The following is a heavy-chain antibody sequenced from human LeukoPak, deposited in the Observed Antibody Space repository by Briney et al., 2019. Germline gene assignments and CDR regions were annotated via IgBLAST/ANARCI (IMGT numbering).Heavy chain of an antibody. V-gene: IGHV3-21*01. CDR1: GFTFSSYS. D-gene: IGHD3-22*01. Sequence: GGSLRLSCAASGFTFSSYSMNWVRQAPGKGLEWVSSISGSSSYIYYADSVKGRFTISRDNAKNSLYLQMNSLRAEDTAVYYCARDESSGYSYYFDYWGQGTLVTVSS. CDR3: ARDESSGYSYYFDY. J-gene: IGHJ4*02. CDR2: ISGSSSYI.